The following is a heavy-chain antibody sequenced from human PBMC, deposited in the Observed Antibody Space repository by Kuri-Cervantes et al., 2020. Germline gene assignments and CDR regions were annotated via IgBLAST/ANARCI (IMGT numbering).Heavy chain of an antibody. V-gene: IGHV3-33*01. Sequence: GGSLRLSCTASGFTFSSYGMHWVRQAPGKGLEWVAVIWYDGSNKYYADSVKGRFTISRDNSKNTQYLQMNSLRAEDTAVYYCARDLMRFGELLYDNWFDPWGQGTLVTVSS. J-gene: IGHJ5*02. CDR2: IWYDGSNK. D-gene: IGHD3-10*01. CDR3: ARDLMRFGELLYDNWFDP. CDR1: GFTFSSYG.